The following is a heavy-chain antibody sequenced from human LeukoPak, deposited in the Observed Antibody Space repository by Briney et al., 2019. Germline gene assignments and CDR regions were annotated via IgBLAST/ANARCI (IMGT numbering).Heavy chain of an antibody. CDR1: GFSFSSYA. CDR2: ISGTTGTT. V-gene: IGHV3-23*01. J-gene: IGHJ4*02. D-gene: IGHD4-17*01. Sequence: PGGSLRLSCVASGFSFSSYAMSWIRQAPGKGLEWLSAISGTTGTTFYADSVKGRFTISRDNSKNTLFLQMNSLRAEDTAVYYCATKTSYGDRYFDYWGQGTLVTVSS. CDR3: ATKTSYGDRYFDY.